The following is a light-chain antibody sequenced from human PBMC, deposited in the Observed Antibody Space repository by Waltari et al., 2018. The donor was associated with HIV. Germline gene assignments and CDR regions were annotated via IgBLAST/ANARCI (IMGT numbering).Light chain of an antibody. CDR1: SSDVGGYKY. J-gene: IGLJ3*02. Sequence: QSALTQPRSVSGSPGQSVTISCTGTSSDVGGYKYVYWYQQHPAKAPKLMIYDFTKRPSGVPDRFAGSKSVNTASLTISGLEAEDEADYYCCSYAGSYTLVFGGGTKLTVL. V-gene: IGLV2-11*01. CDR2: DFT. CDR3: CSYAGSYTLV.